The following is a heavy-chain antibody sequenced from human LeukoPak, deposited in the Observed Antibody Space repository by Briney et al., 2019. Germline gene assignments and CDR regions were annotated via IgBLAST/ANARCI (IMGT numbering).Heavy chain of an antibody. CDR3: AREGAYRTSSPAGY. CDR1: GFTFSSYW. CDR2: INQDGSEK. V-gene: IGHV3-7*01. J-gene: IGHJ4*02. D-gene: IGHD6-6*01. Sequence: GGPLRLSCAASGFTFSSYWMSWARQAPGKGLDWVANINQDGSEKYIVDSVKGRFTISRDNANNSLYLQMNSLSAEDTAVYYCAREGAYRTSSPAGYWGQGTLVTVSS.